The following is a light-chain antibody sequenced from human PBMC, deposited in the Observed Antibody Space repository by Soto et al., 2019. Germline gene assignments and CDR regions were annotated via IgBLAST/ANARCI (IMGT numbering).Light chain of an antibody. CDR3: HQYGSSPQT. CDR2: GAS. Sequence: DIVLTQSPATLSLSPDELCTLSCRVSESVTNYLAWYQQKPGQAPRLLIYGASSRATGIPDRFTGSGSGTDFTLTISRLEPEDFAVFYCHQYGSSPQTFGQGTKVDIK. CDR1: ESVTNY. J-gene: IGKJ1*01. V-gene: IGKV3-20*01.